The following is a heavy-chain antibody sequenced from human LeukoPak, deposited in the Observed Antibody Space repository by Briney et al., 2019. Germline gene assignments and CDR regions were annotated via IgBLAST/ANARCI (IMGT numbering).Heavy chain of an antibody. CDR1: GYTFTSYD. J-gene: IGHJ4*02. CDR2: MNPNSGNT. Sequence: ASVKVSCKASGYTFTSYDINWVRQATGQGLEWMGWMNPNSGNTGYAQKFQGRVTMTRNTSISTAYMELSSLRSEDTAVHYCARGARNCSSTSCYGGEDYWGQGTLVTVSS. V-gene: IGHV1-8*01. CDR3: ARGARNCSSTSCYGGEDY. D-gene: IGHD2-2*01.